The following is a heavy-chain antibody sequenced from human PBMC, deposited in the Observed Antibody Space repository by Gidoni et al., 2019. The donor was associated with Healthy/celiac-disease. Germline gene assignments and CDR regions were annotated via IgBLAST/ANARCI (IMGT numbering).Heavy chain of an antibody. Sequence: VQLQESGTGLVKPSVTLYLTCNDPGCSISSYYWSWIRQPPGKGLEWIVYIYYSGSTNYNPSLKSPVTISVDTSKNQFSLKLSSVTAADTSVYYCSRDRRYSYFWGKGTTVTVSS. V-gene: IGHV4-59*01. J-gene: IGHJ6*04. CDR1: GCSISSYY. CDR3: SRDRRYSYF. CDR2: IYYSGST. D-gene: IGHD2-15*01.